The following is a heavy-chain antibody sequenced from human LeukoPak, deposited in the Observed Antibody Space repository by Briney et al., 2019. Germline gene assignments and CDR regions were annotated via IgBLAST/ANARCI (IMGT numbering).Heavy chain of an antibody. D-gene: IGHD3-10*01. CDR1: GSTFDDYA. V-gene: IGHV3-43D*03. CDR2: ISWDGGGT. CDR3: AKDMAAYYYASGNIDY. Sequence: GGSLRLSCAASGSTFDDYAMHWVRQAPGKGLEWVSLISWDGGGTYYADTVKGRFTISRDNSKNSLYLQMNSLRAEDTALYYCAKDMAAYYYASGNIDYWGQGTLVTVSS. J-gene: IGHJ4*02.